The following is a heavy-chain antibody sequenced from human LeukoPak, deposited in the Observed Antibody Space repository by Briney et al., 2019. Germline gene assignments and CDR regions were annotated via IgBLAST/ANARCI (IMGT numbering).Heavy chain of an antibody. CDR3: ARVYINYYFDY. Sequence: GGSLRLSCAASGFTFSSYVMHWVRQAPGKGLEWVAVISFDGGNKNYADSVNGRFTISRDNSKNTLYLQMNSLRAEDTAVYYRARVYINYYFDYWGQGTLVTVSS. J-gene: IGHJ4*02. CDR1: GFTFSSYV. CDR2: ISFDGGNK. V-gene: IGHV3-30*14. D-gene: IGHD4-11*01.